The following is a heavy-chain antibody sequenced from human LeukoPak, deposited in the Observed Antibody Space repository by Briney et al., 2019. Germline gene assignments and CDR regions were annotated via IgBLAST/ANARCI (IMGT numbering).Heavy chain of an antibody. D-gene: IGHD3-3*01. CDR2: VYHNGVA. Sequence: SETLSLTCAASGGSMSSGVHSWGWIRQPPGEGLEWIGNVYHNGVAYLNPSLKSRVTISVDTSKNQFSLKLSSVTAADTAVYYCARGSAISGYYMGFDYWGQGTLVTVSS. V-gene: IGHV4-30-2*01. CDR1: GGSMSSGVHS. CDR3: ARGSAISGYYMGFDY. J-gene: IGHJ4*02.